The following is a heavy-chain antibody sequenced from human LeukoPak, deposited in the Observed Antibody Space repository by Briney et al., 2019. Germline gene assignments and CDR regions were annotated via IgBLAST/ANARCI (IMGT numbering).Heavy chain of an antibody. Sequence: GGSLRLSCAASGFTFSSYAMHWVRQAPGKGLEWVAVISYDGSNKYYADSVKGRFTISRDNSKNTLYLQMNSPRAEDTAVYYCARVRLRGGPFYGMDVWGQGTTVTVSS. CDR3: ARVRLRGGPFYGMDV. CDR2: ISYDGSNK. V-gene: IGHV3-30*04. CDR1: GFTFSSYA. J-gene: IGHJ6*02. D-gene: IGHD5/OR15-5a*01.